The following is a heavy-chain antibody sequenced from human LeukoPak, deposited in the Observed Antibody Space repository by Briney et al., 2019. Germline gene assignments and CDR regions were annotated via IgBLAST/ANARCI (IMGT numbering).Heavy chain of an antibody. CDR3: ARDGTYGDYVHGGYFDY. CDR1: GYTFTSYY. V-gene: IGHV1-46*01. CDR2: INPSGCST. Sequence: ASVKVSCKASGYTFTSYYMHWVRQAPGQGLEWMGIINPSGCSTSYAQKFQGRVTMTRDTSTSTVYMELNSLRAEDTAVYYCARDGTYGDYVHGGYFDYWGQGTLVTVSS. J-gene: IGHJ4*02. D-gene: IGHD4-17*01.